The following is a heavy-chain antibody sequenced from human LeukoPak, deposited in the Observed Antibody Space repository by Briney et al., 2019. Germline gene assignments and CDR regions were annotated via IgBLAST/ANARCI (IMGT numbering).Heavy chain of an antibody. CDR2: IYYSGST. J-gene: IGHJ5*02. Sequence: SETLSLTCTVSGGSISSGGYYWSWIRQPPGKGLEWIGYIYYSGSTNYNPSLKSRVTISVDTSKNQFSLKLSSVTAADTAVYYCARRHYYDSSQFDPWGQGTLVTVSS. V-gene: IGHV4-61*08. CDR1: GGSISSGGYY. D-gene: IGHD3-22*01. CDR3: ARRHYYDSSQFDP.